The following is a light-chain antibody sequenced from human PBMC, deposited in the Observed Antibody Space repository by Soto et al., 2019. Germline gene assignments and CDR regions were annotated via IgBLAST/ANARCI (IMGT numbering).Light chain of an antibody. Sequence: AIQMTQSPSSLSASVGDRVTITCRASQGIRHYLGWYQQKPGKAPTLLIYAASSLQSGVPSRFSGSGSGTDFTLTISSLQPEDFATYYCLQDYNYPLTFGGGTKVEIK. J-gene: IGKJ4*01. CDR3: LQDYNYPLT. V-gene: IGKV1-6*01. CDR2: AAS. CDR1: QGIRHY.